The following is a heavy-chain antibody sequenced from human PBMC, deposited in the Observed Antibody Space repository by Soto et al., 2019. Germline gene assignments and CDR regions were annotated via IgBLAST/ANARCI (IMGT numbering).Heavy chain of an antibody. CDR3: ARLRDYGDYVDAFDI. V-gene: IGHV3-11*06. CDR2: ISSSSSYT. Sequence: GSLRLSCAASGFTFSDYYMSWIRQAPGKGLEWVSYISSSSSYTNYADSVKGRFTISRDNAKNSLYLQMNSLRAKDTAVYYCARLRDYGDYVDAFDIWGQGTMVTVSS. D-gene: IGHD4-17*01. CDR1: GFTFSDYY. J-gene: IGHJ3*02.